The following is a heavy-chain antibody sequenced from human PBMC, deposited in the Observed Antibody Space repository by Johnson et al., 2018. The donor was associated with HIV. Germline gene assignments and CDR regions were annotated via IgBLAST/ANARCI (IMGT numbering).Heavy chain of an antibody. CDR1: GFTVSSDY. CDR2: IYSGGST. CDR3: ARVRVVAFDI. V-gene: IGHV3-66*02. D-gene: IGHD2-21*01. Sequence: VQLVESGGGLVQPGGSLRLSCAASGFTVSSDYMTWVRQAPGKGLEWVSIIYSGGSTYYTRSVKGRFTISRDNSKNMLFLQINSLRVEDTAGYYGARVRVVAFDIWGQGTMVTVSS. J-gene: IGHJ3*02.